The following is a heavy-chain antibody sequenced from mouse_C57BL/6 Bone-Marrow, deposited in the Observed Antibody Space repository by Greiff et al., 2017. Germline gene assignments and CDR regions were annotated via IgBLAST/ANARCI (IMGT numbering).Heavy chain of an antibody. CDR2: IYPGDGDT. CDR3: ARTSSLWEYYFDF. CDR1: GYAFSSSW. J-gene: IGHJ2*01. D-gene: IGHD1-1*02. Sequence: QVQLQQSGPELVKPGASVKISCKASGYAFSSSWMNWVKQRPGKGLEWIGRIYPGDGDTNYNEKFKGKATLTADKSSSTASMQLSSLPSEDAAVYCCARTSSLWEYYFDFWGRGTTLTVSS. V-gene: IGHV1-82*01.